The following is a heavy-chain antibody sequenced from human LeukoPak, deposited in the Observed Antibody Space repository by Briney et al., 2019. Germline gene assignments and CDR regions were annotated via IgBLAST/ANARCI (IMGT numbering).Heavy chain of an antibody. D-gene: IGHD3-3*01. CDR2: IYTSGST. V-gene: IGHV4-4*07. Sequence: PSETLSLTCTVSGGSISSYYWSWIRQPAGKGLEWIGRIYTSGSTNYNPSLKSRVTMSVETSKNQFSLKLSSVTAADTAVYYCARDPNGPERSEVHITIFGVVTSERGYFDYWGQGALVTVSS. CDR1: GGSISSYY. J-gene: IGHJ4*02. CDR3: ARDPNGPERSEVHITIFGVVTSERGYFDY.